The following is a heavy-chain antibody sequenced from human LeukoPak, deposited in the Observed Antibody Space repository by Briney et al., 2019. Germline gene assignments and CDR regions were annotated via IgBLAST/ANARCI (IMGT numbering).Heavy chain of an antibody. J-gene: IGHJ4*02. CDR3: ARVARGWVDY. CDR2: IYYSGST. V-gene: IGHV4-59*01. Sequence: KPSETLSLTCTVSGGSISGYYWSWIRQPPGKGLEWIGYIYYSGSTNYNPSLKSRVTISVDTSKNQFSLKLSSVTAADTAVYYCARVARGWVDYWGQGTLVTVSS. D-gene: IGHD6-19*01. CDR1: GGSISGYY.